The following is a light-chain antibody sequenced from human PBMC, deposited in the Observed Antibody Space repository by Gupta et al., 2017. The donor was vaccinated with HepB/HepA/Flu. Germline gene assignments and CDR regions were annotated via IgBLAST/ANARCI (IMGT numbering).Light chain of an antibody. V-gene: IGLV1-44*01. Sequence: QSVLTQPPSASGTPGQTVIISCSGSSSNIGSNNVNWYQQVPGTAPKLLIYTNSQRPSGAPDRFSGSKSDTSASLAISGLKSEDEADYYCAAWDDSLNGRVFGGGTKLTVL. CDR1: SSNIGSNN. J-gene: IGLJ3*02. CDR3: AAWDDSLNGRV. CDR2: TNS.